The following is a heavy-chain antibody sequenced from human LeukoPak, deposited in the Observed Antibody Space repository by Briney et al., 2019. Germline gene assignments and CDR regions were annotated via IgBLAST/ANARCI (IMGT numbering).Heavy chain of an antibody. V-gene: IGHV4-39*07. CDR3: ARGTVGSGHGAGAFDI. D-gene: IGHD3-3*01. J-gene: IGHJ3*02. Sequence: PGGSLRLSCAASGFTFSSYAMSWVRQAPGKGLEWIGSIYYSGSTYYNPSLKSRVTISVDTSKNQFSLKLSSVTAADTAVYYCARGTVGSGHGAGAFDIWGQGTMVTVSS. CDR2: IYYSGST. CDR1: GFTFSSYA.